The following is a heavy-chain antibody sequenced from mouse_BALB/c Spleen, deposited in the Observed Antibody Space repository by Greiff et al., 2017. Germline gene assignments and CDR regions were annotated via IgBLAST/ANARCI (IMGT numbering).Heavy chain of an antibody. CDR3: ARKSDYGSSYGFDY. Sequence: EVKVVESGGGLVKPGGSLKLSCAASGFTFSSYAMSWVRQSPEKRLEWVAEISSGGSYTYYPDTVTGRFTISRDNAKNTLYLEMSSLRSEDTAMYYCARKSDYGSSYGFDYWGQGTTLTVSS. J-gene: IGHJ2*01. CDR2: ISSGGSYT. V-gene: IGHV5-9-4*01. D-gene: IGHD1-1*01. CDR1: GFTFSSYA.